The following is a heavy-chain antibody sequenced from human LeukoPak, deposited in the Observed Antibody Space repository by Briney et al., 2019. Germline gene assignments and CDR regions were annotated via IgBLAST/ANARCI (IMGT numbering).Heavy chain of an antibody. V-gene: IGHV1-8*03. CDR3: ARAPYGDNGYTAEVADY. CDR1: GYTFTIYD. D-gene: IGHD3-16*01. Sequence: ASVKVSCKASGYTFTIYDINWVRQATGQGLEWMGWMNPNSGNTGYAQRFQGRVTFTRNTSISTAYMELSSLRSEDTAVYYCARAPYGDNGYTAEVADYWGQGTLVTVSS. J-gene: IGHJ4*02. CDR2: MNPNSGNT.